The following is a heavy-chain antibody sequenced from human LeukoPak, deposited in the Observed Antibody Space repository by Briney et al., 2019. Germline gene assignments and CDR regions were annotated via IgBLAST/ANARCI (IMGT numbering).Heavy chain of an antibody. CDR3: ARLEEQDYYYYGMDV. D-gene: IGHD1/OR15-1a*01. CDR2: ISYDGSNK. V-gene: IGHV3-30-3*01. CDR1: GFTFSSYA. J-gene: IGHJ6*02. Sequence: PGGSLRLSCAASGFTFSSYAMHWVRQAPGKGLEWVAVISYDGSNKYYADSVKGRFTISRDNSKNTLYLQMNSLRAEDTAVYYCARLEEQDYYYYGMDVWGQGTTVTVPS.